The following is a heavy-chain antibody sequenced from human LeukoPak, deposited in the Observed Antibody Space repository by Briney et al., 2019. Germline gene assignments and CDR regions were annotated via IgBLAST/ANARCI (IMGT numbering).Heavy chain of an antibody. Sequence: GASVKVSCKASGYTFTSYDINWVRQAPGQGLEWMGGIIPIFGTANYAQKFQGRVTITTDESTSTAYMELSSLRSEDTAVYYCARSQYYDSSGYLDYWGQGTLVTVSS. CDR3: ARSQYYDSSGYLDY. D-gene: IGHD3-22*01. J-gene: IGHJ4*02. V-gene: IGHV1-69*05. CDR2: IIPIFGTA. CDR1: GYTFTSYD.